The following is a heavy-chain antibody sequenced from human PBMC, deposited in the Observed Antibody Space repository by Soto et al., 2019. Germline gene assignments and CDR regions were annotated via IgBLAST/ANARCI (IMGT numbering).Heavy chain of an antibody. J-gene: IGHJ6*02. Sequence: RSQSLSLTCAISGDSVSSNSAAWNWIRQSPSRGLEWLGRTYYRSKWYNDYAVSAKSRITINTDTSKNQLSLQLNSVTPEDTAVYYCAREDAEYSSSSFNYYYGMDVWGQGTTVTVSS. V-gene: IGHV6-1*01. CDR2: TYYRSKWYN. CDR1: GDSVSSNSAA. D-gene: IGHD6-6*01. CDR3: AREDAEYSSSSFNYYYGMDV.